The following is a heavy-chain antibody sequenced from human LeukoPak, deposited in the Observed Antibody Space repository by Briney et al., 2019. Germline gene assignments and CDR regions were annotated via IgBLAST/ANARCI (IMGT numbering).Heavy chain of an antibody. V-gene: IGHV3-66*01. Sequence: QPGGSLRLSCAASGFSVSNNYMSWVRQAPGKGLEWVSVIYSGGSTFYADSVKGRFPISRDNSKNTLYLQMNSLRAEDTAVYYCASDSYSPEYFQHWGQGTLVTVSS. CDR3: ASDSYSPEYFQH. CDR1: GFSVSNNY. J-gene: IGHJ1*01. D-gene: IGHD2-15*01. CDR2: IYSGGST.